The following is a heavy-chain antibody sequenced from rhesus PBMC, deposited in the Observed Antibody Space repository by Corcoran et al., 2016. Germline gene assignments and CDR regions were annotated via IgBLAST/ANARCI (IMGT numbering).Heavy chain of an antibody. Sequence: QLQLQESGPGLVKPSETLSVTCAVSGGSISSSYWSWIRQAPGKGLEWLGYIYGSGSSTNYNPSLKSRVTLSVATSKTQLSLKLSAVTAADTAVYYCARTGSWNAPNYWGQGVLVTVSS. CDR3: ARTGSWNAPNY. CDR2: IYGSGSST. J-gene: IGHJ4*01. CDR1: GGSISSSY. V-gene: IGHV4-169*01. D-gene: IGHD6-25*01.